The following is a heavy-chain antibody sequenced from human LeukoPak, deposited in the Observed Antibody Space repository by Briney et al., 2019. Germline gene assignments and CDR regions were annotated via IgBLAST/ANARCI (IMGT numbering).Heavy chain of an antibody. CDR2: IYYSGNT. CDR1: GVSISSSNSY. Sequence: SETLSLTCTVSGVSISSSNSYWGWIRQPPRKGLEWIGSIYYSGNTYYNASLKSQVSISIDTSKNQFSLKLDSVTAADTAVYYCARDLDVGGGEHWGQGTLVTVSS. CDR3: ARDLDVGGGEH. J-gene: IGHJ1*01. D-gene: IGHD3-16*01. V-gene: IGHV4-39*02.